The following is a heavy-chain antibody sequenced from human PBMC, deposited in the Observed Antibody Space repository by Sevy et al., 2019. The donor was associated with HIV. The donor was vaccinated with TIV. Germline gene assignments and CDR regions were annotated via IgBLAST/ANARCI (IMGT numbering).Heavy chain of an antibody. CDR1: GFTFSDYY. Sequence: GGSLRLSCAASGFTFSDYYMSWIRQAPGKGLQWISYISSSGDAIYYADSVKGRFTISRDNAKNSLYLQMNSLRAEDTAVYYCARVQYCSSTSCRGYAYYFDYWGQGTLVTVSS. CDR2: ISSSGDAI. V-gene: IGHV3-11*01. J-gene: IGHJ4*02. D-gene: IGHD2-2*01. CDR3: ARVQYCSSTSCRGYAYYFDY.